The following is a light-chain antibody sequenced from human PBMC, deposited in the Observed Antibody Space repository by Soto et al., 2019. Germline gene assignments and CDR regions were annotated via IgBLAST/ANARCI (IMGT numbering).Light chain of an antibody. CDR1: SSNIGAGYD. Sequence: QSVLAQPPSVSGAPGQRVTISCTGSSSNIGAGYDLHWYRQLPGTAPKLLIYDDNNRPSGVPDRFSVSKSGTSASLAISGLQAEAAADYYCQSYDSSLSGYVLGTGTKVT. CDR3: QSYDSSLSGYV. CDR2: DDN. J-gene: IGLJ1*01. V-gene: IGLV1-40*01.